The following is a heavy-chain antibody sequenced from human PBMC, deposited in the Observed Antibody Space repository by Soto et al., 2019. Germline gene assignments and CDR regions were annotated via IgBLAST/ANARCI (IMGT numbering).Heavy chain of an antibody. D-gene: IGHD3-22*01. Sequence: QMQLMQSGSEVKKPGSSVKVSCKASGGTFPSVTISWVRQAPGQGLEWMGGIVPIFGTPNYAQKFQGRVTITADGSTNTAYMELSSLRSEDTAVYYCARPTSGYYHDAFDIWGQGTLVTVSS. CDR3: ARPTSGYYHDAFDI. CDR2: IVPIFGTP. V-gene: IGHV1-69*01. CDR1: GGTFPSVT. J-gene: IGHJ3*02.